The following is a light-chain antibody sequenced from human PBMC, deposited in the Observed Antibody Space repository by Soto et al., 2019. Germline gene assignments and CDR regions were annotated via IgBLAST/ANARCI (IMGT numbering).Light chain of an antibody. Sequence: EIVLTQSPGTLSLSPGERATLSCRASQSVSSSYLAWYQQKPGQAPRLLIYGASSRATGIPVRFSGSGSGTDFTLTISRLEPEDFAVYNCQQYGSSPTFGQGTKVEIK. CDR1: QSVSSSY. V-gene: IGKV3-20*01. J-gene: IGKJ1*01. CDR3: QQYGSSPT. CDR2: GAS.